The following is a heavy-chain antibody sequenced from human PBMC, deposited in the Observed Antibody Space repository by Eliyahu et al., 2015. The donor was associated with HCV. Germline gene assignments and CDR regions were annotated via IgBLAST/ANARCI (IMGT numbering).Heavy chain of an antibody. Sequence: QVQLVESGGGVVQPGRSLRLSCAASGFTFSXYGMHWVRXAPXKGXEXVAVISYDGTHEYYADSVKGRFTISRDNSKNTLYLQMNSLRAEDTAIYYCAKEEIHTAMGRGGSDYWGQGTLVTVSS. CDR1: GFTFSXYG. D-gene: IGHD5-18*01. CDR2: ISYDGTHE. CDR3: AKEEIHTAMGRGGSDY. J-gene: IGHJ4*02. V-gene: IGHV3-30*18.